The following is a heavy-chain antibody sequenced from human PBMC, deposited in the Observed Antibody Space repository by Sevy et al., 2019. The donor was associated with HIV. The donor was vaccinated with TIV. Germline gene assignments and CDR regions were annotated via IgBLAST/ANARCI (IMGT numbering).Heavy chain of an antibody. J-gene: IGHJ4*02. D-gene: IGHD3-10*01. CDR1: GFTFSSYA. Sequence: GGSLRLSCAAFGFTFSSYAMHWVRQAPGKGLEWVAVISYDGSNKYYADSVKGRFTISRDNSKNTLYLQMNSLRAEDTAVYYCVRVPTMVRGVIDYWGQGTLVTVSS. V-gene: IGHV3-30*04. CDR3: VRVPTMVRGVIDY. CDR2: ISYDGSNK.